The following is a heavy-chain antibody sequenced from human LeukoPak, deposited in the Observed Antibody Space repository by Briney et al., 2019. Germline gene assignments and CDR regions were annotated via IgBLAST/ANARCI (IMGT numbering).Heavy chain of an antibody. J-gene: IGHJ4*02. CDR1: GYTFSSYG. CDR2: ISSDNGET. V-gene: IGHV1-18*01. CDR3: ARDLVRLVGTTLHTFDR. D-gene: IGHD1-26*01. Sequence: ASVKVSCKASGYTFSSYGISWVRQAPGQGLEWMGWISSDNGETKYAQNFQGRVTMTTDTSTSTAYMDMRTLRPDDTAVYYCARDLVRLVGTTLHTFDRWGQGTLVIVAS.